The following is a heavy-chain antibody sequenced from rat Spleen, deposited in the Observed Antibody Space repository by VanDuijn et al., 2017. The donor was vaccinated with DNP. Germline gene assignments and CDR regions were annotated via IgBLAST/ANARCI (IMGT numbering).Heavy chain of an antibody. V-gene: IGHV5-25*01. CDR2: ISTSGDRT. CDR3: ATSSYFGYDYGFAY. J-gene: IGHJ3*01. CDR1: GFTFSNYY. D-gene: IGHD1-7*01. Sequence: EVQLVESGGGLVQPGRSLKLSCAASGFTFSNYYMAWVRQAPKKGLEWVATISTSGDRTYYPDSVKGRFTISRDNAKSSLYLQMNSLKSEDTATYYCATSSYFGYDYGFAYWGQGTLVTVSS.